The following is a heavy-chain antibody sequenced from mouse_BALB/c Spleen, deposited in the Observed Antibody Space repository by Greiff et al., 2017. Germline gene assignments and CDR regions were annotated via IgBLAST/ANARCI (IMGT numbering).Heavy chain of an antibody. CDR3: ASTGTYDY. CDR1: GFTFSSYA. V-gene: IGHV5-9-3*01. J-gene: IGHJ2*01. Sequence: EVQLVESGGGLVKPGGSLKLSCAASGFTFSSYAMSWVRQTPEKRLEWVATISSGGSYTYYPDSVKGRFTISRDNAKNTLYLQMSSLRSEDTAMYYCASTGTYDYWGQGTTLTVSS. D-gene: IGHD4-1*02. CDR2: ISSGGSYT.